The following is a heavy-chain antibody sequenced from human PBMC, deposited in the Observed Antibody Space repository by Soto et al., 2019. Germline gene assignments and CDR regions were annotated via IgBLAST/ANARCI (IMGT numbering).Heavy chain of an antibody. J-gene: IGHJ4*02. V-gene: IGHV4-59*01. Sequence: SETLSLTCTVSGGSISTYYWNWVRQPPGEGLEWLGYIYNSGSTRYNPSLNSRVTISLDTSKNQFSLKLSSVTAADTAVYYCARARAVAAPFDYWGQGTLVTVSS. D-gene: IGHD6-19*01. CDR2: IYNSGST. CDR3: ARARAVAAPFDY. CDR1: GGSISTYY.